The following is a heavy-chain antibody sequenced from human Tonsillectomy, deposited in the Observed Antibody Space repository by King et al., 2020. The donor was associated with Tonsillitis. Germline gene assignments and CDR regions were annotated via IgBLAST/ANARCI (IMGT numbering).Heavy chain of an antibody. D-gene: IGHD5-12*01. J-gene: IGHJ4*02. CDR3: AKAGVSGYSGYELVQVFDY. Sequence: VQLVESGGGLVQPGGSLRLSCAASEFTFSSYAMSWVRQAPGKGLEWVSAISVSGGSTYYADSVKGRFTISRDNSKNTVYLQMNRLRAEDTAIYYCAKAGVSGYSGYELVQVFDYWGQGTRVTVSS. V-gene: IGHV3-23*04. CDR1: EFTFSSYA. CDR2: ISVSGGST.